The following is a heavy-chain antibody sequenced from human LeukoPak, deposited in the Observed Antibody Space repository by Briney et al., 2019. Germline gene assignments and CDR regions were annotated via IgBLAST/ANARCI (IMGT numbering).Heavy chain of an antibody. CDR3: ARDLLPNY. J-gene: IGHJ4*02. Sequence: GGSLRLSCAASGFAFSRFWMHWVRQAPGKGLEWVSSISSSSRNIYYADSVKGRFTISRDNAKNSLYLQMNSLRAEDTAVYYCARDLLPNYWGQGTLVTVSP. CDR2: ISSSSRNI. CDR1: GFAFSRFW. V-gene: IGHV3-21*01.